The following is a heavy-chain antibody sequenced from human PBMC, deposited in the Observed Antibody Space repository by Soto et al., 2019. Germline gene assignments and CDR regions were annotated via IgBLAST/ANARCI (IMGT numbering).Heavy chain of an antibody. J-gene: IGHJ1*01. D-gene: IGHD2-2*01. CDR3: GKLRSASPYAHSPH. CDR1: GFTFSSYG. V-gene: IGHV3-23*01. Sequence: ELKLLESAGGLVQPGGSLRLSCAGSGFTFSSYGMNWVRQAPEKGLEWVSGISGSDGSTHYADSVNGRFTIARDGSKSSLDLQMNTLSAEDTALYYCGKLRSASPYAHSPHWGQGTLVTVSS. CDR2: ISGSDGST.